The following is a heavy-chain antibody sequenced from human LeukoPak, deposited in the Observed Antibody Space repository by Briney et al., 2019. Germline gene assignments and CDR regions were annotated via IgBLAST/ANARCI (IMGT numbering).Heavy chain of an antibody. D-gene: IGHD6-19*01. CDR2: ISYDGSNK. V-gene: IGHV3-30-3*01. J-gene: IGHJ4*02. Sequence: GRSLRLSCAASGFTFSSYAMHWVRQAPGKGLEWVAVISYDGSNKYYADSVKGRFTISRDNSKNTLYLQMNSLRAEDTAVYYCARSVRLSGWPFDYWGQGTLVTVSS. CDR3: ARSVRLSGWPFDY. CDR1: GFTFSSYA.